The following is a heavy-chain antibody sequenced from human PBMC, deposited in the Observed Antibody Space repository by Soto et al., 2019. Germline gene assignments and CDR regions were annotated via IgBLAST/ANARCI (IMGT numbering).Heavy chain of an antibody. J-gene: IGHJ5*02. CDR1: GGSISSGGYY. CDR3: ARVTLALRGQRFFSSFGFGP. D-gene: IGHD3-16*01. Sequence: SETLSLTCTVSGGSISSGGYYWSWIRQHPGKGLEWIGYIYYSGSTYYNPSLKSRVTISVDTSKNQFSLKLSSVTAADTAVYYCARVTLALRGQRFFSSFGFGPWGQGTLVTVSS. V-gene: IGHV4-31*03. CDR2: IYYSGST.